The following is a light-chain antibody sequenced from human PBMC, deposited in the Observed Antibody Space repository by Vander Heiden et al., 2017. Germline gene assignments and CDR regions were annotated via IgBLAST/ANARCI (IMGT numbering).Light chain of an antibody. CDR3: MQALKTPLT. CDR2: LGS. V-gene: IGKV2-28*01. J-gene: IGKJ4*01. Sequence: DIVLCHCPLSLHVSPGAPAPISTTTRPSVLHSNRYNYLDWYLQKPGQPPQLLIYLGSNRASGVPVRFSGSGSGTDFTLTISSVQAGDVGVYYCMQALKTPLTFGGGTKVEIK. CDR1: PSVLHSNRYNY.